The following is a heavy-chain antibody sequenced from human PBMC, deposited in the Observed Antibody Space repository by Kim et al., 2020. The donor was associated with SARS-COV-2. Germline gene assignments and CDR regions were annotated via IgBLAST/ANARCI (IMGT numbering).Heavy chain of an antibody. CDR3: ARDWGDYYYGMDV. Sequence: YAQAFPGRFVFSLDTSVNTAYLQISRLKAEDTAVYYCARDWGDYYYGMDVWGQGTTVTVSS. J-gene: IGHJ6*02. V-gene: IGHV7-4-1*02. D-gene: IGHD3-16*01.